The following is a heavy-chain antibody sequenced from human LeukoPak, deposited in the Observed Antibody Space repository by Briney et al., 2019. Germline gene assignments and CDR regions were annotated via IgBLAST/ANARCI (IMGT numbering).Heavy chain of an antibody. V-gene: IGHV3-48*03. J-gene: IGHJ4*02. Sequence: GGSLRLSCAASGFTFSTYAVNWVRQAPGKGLEWISYIGSSGYTIYYADSVKGRFTISRDNAKNSLYLQMDSLRAEDTAIYYCARPQTSSSSTASLGYWGQGTLVTVSS. CDR3: ARPQTSSSSTASLGY. D-gene: IGHD6-6*01. CDR2: IGSSGYTI. CDR1: GFTFSTYA.